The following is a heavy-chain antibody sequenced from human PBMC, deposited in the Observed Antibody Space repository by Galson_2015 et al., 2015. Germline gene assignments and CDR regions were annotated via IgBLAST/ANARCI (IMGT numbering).Heavy chain of an antibody. CDR1: GFTFSKFA. D-gene: IGHD2-2*01. CDR2: ISGSGSTT. J-gene: IGHJ4*02. CDR3: AKGDIKVVPAAYPSP. Sequence: SLRLSCAASGFTFSKFAMTWVRQAPGKGLEWVSGISGSGSTTYYAESVKGRFTISRDNSKNTLYLQMNSLRGEDTALYYCAKGDIKVVPAAYPSPWGQGTLVTVSS. V-gene: IGHV3-23*01.